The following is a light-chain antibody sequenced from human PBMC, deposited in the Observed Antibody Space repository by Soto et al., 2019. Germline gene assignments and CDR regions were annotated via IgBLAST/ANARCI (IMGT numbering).Light chain of an antibody. CDR3: QHYGSLPYT. Sequence: EVVLTQSPGTLSLSPGERATLSCRASQSVSSSYLAWYQQKPGQAPRLLIYGASSRATGTPDRFSGSGSGTDFTLTISRLEPEDFAVYYCQHYGSLPYTFGQGTKLEIK. CDR2: GAS. V-gene: IGKV3-20*01. CDR1: QSVSSSY. J-gene: IGKJ2*01.